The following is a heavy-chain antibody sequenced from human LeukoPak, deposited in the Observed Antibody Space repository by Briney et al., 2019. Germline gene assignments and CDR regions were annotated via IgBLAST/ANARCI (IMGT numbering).Heavy chain of an antibody. CDR1: GGSISSGGYY. D-gene: IGHD3-9*01. CDR2: INHSGSP. Sequence: PSETLSLTCIVSGGSISSGGYYWSWIRQPPGKGLECIGYINHSGSPSYNPSLKSRVTISVDTSKNQFSLKLSSVTAADTAVYYCARDHGYYDILTGYWFDPWGQGTLVTVSS. J-gene: IGHJ5*02. CDR3: ARDHGYYDILTGYWFDP. V-gene: IGHV4-30-2*01.